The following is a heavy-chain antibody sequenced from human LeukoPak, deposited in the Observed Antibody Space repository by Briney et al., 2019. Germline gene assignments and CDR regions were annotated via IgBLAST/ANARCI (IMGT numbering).Heavy chain of an antibody. Sequence: SETLSLTCTVSGGSISSYYWSWIRQPPGKGLESIGYIDHTGSTNYNPSLNSRVTISRDTAKNHLSLRLSTVTAADTAVYFCARGRVSSSAWYSTYYYYFYMDVWGKGTTVTVS. D-gene: IGHD4-11*01. CDR3: ARGRVSSSAWYSTYYYYFYMDV. J-gene: IGHJ6*03. CDR1: GGSISSYY. V-gene: IGHV4-59*01. CDR2: IDHTGST.